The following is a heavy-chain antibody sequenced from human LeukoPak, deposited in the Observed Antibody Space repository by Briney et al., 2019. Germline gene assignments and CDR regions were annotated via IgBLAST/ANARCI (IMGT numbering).Heavy chain of an antibody. Sequence: SGGSLRLSCAASGFTFSSHWMSWVRQALGKGLEWVANIKQDGSEKYYVDSVKGRFTISRDNAKNSLFLQMNSLRVEDTAVYYCAREPHIAVVTHFDYWGQGTLVTVSS. V-gene: IGHV3-7*01. CDR1: GFTFSSHW. CDR2: IKQDGSEK. J-gene: IGHJ4*02. D-gene: IGHD6-19*01. CDR3: AREPHIAVVTHFDY.